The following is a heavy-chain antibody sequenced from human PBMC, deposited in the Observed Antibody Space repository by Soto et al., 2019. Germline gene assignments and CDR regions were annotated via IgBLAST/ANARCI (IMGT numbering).Heavy chain of an antibody. CDR3: AKTHPLDMLTGFH. D-gene: IGHD3-9*01. J-gene: IGHJ4*02. Sequence: PSETLSLTCAVYGGSFSGSSWSWIRQPPGKGLEWIAYMYFSGSTNYNPSLKSRVTISVDTSKNQFSLKLNSVTDADTAVYYCAKTHPLDMLTGFHWGQGTLVTVSS. CDR1: GGSFSGSS. V-gene: IGHV4-59*08. CDR2: MYFSGST.